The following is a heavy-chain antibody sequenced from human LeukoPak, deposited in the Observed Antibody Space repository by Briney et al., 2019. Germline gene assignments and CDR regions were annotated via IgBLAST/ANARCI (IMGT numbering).Heavy chain of an antibody. D-gene: IGHD3-10*01. Sequence: GGSLRLSCAASGFTVSTKCMSWVRQAPGKGLEWVSVIYSDGSTHYADSVKGRFTISRHNSKNTLYLQMNSLRVEDTAMYYCARGHGSGSSGPDYWGQGTLVTVSS. J-gene: IGHJ4*02. CDR1: GFTVSTKC. CDR2: IYSDGST. CDR3: ARGHGSGSSGPDY. V-gene: IGHV3-53*04.